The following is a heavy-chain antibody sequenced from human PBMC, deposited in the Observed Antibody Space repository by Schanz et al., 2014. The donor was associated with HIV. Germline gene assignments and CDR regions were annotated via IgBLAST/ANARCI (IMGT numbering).Heavy chain of an antibody. J-gene: IGHJ6*02. V-gene: IGHV1-69*01. CDR2: INIMLGKT. Sequence: QVQLVQSGAEVKKSGSSVKVSCKASGGTIRNLGITWVRQAPGQGLEWMGVINIMLGKTNYAQKFQGRVSITADQSTSTAYMEVSSLRSDDTAVYYCASGRRSGIGWRMDVWGQGTTVSVSS. D-gene: IGHD6-19*01. CDR3: ASGRRSGIGWRMDV. CDR1: GGTIRNLG.